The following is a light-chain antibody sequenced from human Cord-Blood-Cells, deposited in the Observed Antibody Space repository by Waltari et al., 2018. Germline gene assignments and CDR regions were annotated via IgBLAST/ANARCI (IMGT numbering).Light chain of an antibody. CDR2: DAS. V-gene: IGKV3-11*01. CDR1: PSVSSY. CDR3: QQRSNWPYT. Sequence: IVLTQSQATLSLSPGEGASLTFSASPSVSSYLAWYQQKHGQAPRLLIYDASNRATGIPARFSGSGSGTDFTLTISSLEPEDFAVYYCQQRSNWPYTFGHGTKLEIK. J-gene: IGKJ2*01.